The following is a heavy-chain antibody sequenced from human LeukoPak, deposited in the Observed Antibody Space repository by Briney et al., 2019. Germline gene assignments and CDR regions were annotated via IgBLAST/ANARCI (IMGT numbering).Heavy chain of an antibody. D-gene: IGHD3-10*01. CDR3: ARGYGSGSYNNFNH. Sequence: GGSLRLSCAASGFTFSSYSMNWVRQAPGKGLEWVSSISSSSSYIYYADSVKGRFTISRDNAKNSLYLQMNSLRAEDTAVYYCARGYGSGSYNNFNHWGQGIRVAVSS. J-gene: IGHJ4*02. CDR1: GFTFSSYS. V-gene: IGHV3-21*01. CDR2: ISSSSSYI.